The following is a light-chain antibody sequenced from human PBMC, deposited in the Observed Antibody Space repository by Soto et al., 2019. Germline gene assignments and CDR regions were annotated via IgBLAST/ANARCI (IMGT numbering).Light chain of an antibody. Sequence: QSALTQPASVSGSPGQSITISCTGTSSDVGSYNLVSWYQQHPGKAPKLMIYEGSKRPPGVSNRFSGSKSGNTAYLTISWLQAEDEADYYCCSYAGSSTYVFGTGTKLTV. CDR3: CSYAGSSTYV. CDR2: EGS. CDR1: SSDVGSYNL. V-gene: IGLV2-23*01. J-gene: IGLJ1*01.